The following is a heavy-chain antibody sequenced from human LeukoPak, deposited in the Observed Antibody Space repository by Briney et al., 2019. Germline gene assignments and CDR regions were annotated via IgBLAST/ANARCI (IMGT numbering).Heavy chain of an antibody. Sequence: AGGSLRLSCAASGFTFSSYSMNWVRQAPGKGLEWVSSTSSSSSYIYYADSVKGRFTISRDNAKNSLYLQMNSLRAEDTAVYYCARSLGYSYGYVFDYWGQGTLVTVSS. CDR1: GFTFSSYS. D-gene: IGHD5-18*01. V-gene: IGHV3-21*01. J-gene: IGHJ4*02. CDR2: TSSSSSYI. CDR3: ARSLGYSYGYVFDY.